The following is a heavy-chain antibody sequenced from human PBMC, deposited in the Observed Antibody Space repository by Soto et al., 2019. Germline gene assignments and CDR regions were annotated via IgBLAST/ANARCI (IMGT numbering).Heavy chain of an antibody. CDR3: ARNGTLTGYSYGMDV. V-gene: IGHV1-69*13. J-gene: IGHJ6*02. CDR1: GGTFSDFT. D-gene: IGHD1-1*01. CDR2: IIPIFDTA. Sequence: SVKVSCKASGGTFSDFTINWVRQAPGQRLEWMGGIIPIFDTANYAENFQGRVTITADESTSTSFMEVSSLRSEDTAVYYCARNGTLTGYSYGMDVWGQGTMVTVSS.